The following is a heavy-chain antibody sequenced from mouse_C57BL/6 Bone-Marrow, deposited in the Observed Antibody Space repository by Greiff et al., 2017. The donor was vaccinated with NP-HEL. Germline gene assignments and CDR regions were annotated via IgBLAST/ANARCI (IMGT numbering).Heavy chain of an antibody. J-gene: IGHJ4*01. CDR3: ARIQLRPMDY. CDR2: ISSGSSTI. CDR1: GFTFSDYG. V-gene: IGHV5-17*01. D-gene: IGHD1-3*01. Sequence: DVHLVESGGGLVKPGGSLKLSCAASGFTFSDYGMHWVRQAPEKGLEWVAYISSGSSTIYYADTVKGRFTISRDNAKNTLFLQMTSLRSEDTAMYYCARIQLRPMDYWGQGTSVTVSS.